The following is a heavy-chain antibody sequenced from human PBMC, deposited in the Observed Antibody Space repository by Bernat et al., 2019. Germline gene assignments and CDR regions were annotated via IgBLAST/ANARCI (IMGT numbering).Heavy chain of an antibody. CDR2: VYYSGST. J-gene: IGHJ6*02. V-gene: IGHV4-59*01. CDR1: GASISSYF. CDR3: ARTYGDYVSYYYGLDV. Sequence: QVQLQESGPGLVKPSETLSLTCTVSGASISSYFWSWIRQPPGKGLEWIGYVYYSGSTNCNPSLKSRVTMSVETSKNQFSLKLSSVTAADSAVYYCARTYGDYVSYYYGLDVWGQGTTVTVSS. D-gene: IGHD4-17*01.